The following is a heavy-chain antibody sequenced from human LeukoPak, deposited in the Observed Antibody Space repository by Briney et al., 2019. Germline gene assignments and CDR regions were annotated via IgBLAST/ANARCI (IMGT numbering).Heavy chain of an antibody. V-gene: IGHV4-39*07. D-gene: IGHD4-23*01. J-gene: IGHJ4*02. CDR3: AREDPTTVVFDY. CDR2: IYYSGSP. CDR1: GDPISSDTYY. Sequence: SDTLSLTCTVSGDPISSDTYYWGWVRQPRGKGLEWIGSIYYSGSPYYNPSLKSRVTISVDTSKHQFSLKLSSVTAADTAVYYCAREDPTTVVFDYWGQGTLVTVSS.